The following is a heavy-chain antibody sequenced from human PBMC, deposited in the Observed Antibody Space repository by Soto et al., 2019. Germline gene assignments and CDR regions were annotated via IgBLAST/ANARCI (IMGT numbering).Heavy chain of an antibody. CDR3: ARRPYYYNSSGYRLYYFDY. V-gene: IGHV4-39*01. Sequence: LSLTCTVSGGSIYSSNYFWDWIRQPPGKGLEWIGSIYYSGSTYYNPSLNSRVTISVDTSKNQFSLKLSSVTAADTAVYYCARRPYYYNSSGYRLYYFDYWGPGTLVTVSS. CDR1: GGSIYSSNYF. CDR2: IYYSGST. D-gene: IGHD3-22*01. J-gene: IGHJ4*02.